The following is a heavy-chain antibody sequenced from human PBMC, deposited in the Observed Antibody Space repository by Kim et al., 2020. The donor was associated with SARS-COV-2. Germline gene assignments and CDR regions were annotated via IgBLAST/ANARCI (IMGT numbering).Heavy chain of an antibody. CDR2: IKKDGSEK. D-gene: IGHD6-6*01. CDR3: ARGSIANL. J-gene: IGHJ4*02. V-gene: IGHV3-7*03. Sequence: IKKDGSEKYYVDSVKGRFTISRDNAKNSLYLQMNSRRAEDTAVYYCARGSIANLWGQGTLVTVSS.